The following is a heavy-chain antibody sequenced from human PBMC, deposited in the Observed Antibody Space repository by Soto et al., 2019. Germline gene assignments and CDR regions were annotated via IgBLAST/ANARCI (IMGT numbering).Heavy chain of an antibody. D-gene: IGHD6-19*01. CDR3: ARGGLRSSGWYNFDY. V-gene: IGHV1-69*01. CDR1: GGTFSSYA. CDR2: IIPIFGTA. J-gene: IGHJ4*02. Sequence: QVHLVQSGAEVKKPGSSVKVSCKASGGTFSSYAISWVRQAPGQGLEWMGGIIPIFGTANDAQKFQGRVTITADESTSTAYMELISLRSEDTAVYYCARGGLRSSGWYNFDYWGQGTLVTVSS.